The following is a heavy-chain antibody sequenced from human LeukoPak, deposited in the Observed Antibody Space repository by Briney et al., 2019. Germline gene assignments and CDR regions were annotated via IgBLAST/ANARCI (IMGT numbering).Heavy chain of an antibody. V-gene: IGHV3-23*01. D-gene: IGHD3-22*01. Sequence: PGGSLRLSCAASGFTFSSSAMSWVRQAPGKGLEWVSAISNNGGYTYYADSVQGRFTISRDNSKSTLCLQMNSLRAEDTAVYYCTTESYDSFLWGQGTLVTVSS. J-gene: IGHJ4*02. CDR3: TTESYDSFL. CDR2: ISNNGGYT. CDR1: GFTFSSSA.